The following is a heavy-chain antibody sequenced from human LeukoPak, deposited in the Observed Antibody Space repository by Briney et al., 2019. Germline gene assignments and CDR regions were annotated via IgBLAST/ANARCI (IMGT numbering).Heavy chain of an antibody. CDR3: ARGSRYSSSWFYFDY. CDR2: IYYSGST. CDR1: GGSLSGYY. J-gene: IGHJ4*02. Sequence: SETLSLTCTVSGGSLSGYYWSWIRQPPGKGLEWIGYIYYSGSTNYNPSLKSRVTISVDTSKNQFSLKLSSVTAADTAVYYCARGSRYSSSWFYFDYWGQGTLVTVSS. D-gene: IGHD6-13*01. V-gene: IGHV4-59*01.